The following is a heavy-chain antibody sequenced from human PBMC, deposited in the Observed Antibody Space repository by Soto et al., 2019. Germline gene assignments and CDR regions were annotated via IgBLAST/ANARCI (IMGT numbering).Heavy chain of an antibody. CDR3: AKGGFWVHYGMDV. J-gene: IGHJ6*02. D-gene: IGHD3-16*01. V-gene: IGHV3-23*01. Sequence: EVQLSESGGGLVQIGGSLRLSCAASGSYFSAYAMNWVRQAPGKGLEWVSAISRSGDITYYADSVTGRFSISRDNYKNTLYLQMNSLRAEDTAVYYCAKGGFWVHYGMDVWGQGTTVTVSS. CDR2: ISRSGDIT. CDR1: GSYFSAYA.